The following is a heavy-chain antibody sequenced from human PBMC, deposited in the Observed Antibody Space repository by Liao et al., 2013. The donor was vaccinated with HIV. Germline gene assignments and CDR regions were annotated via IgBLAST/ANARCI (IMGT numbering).Heavy chain of an antibody. V-gene: IGHV4-34*01. CDR1: GGSFSGQY. Sequence: QVQLQQWGAGLLKPSETLSLTCAVYGGSFSGQYWSWIRQLPRKGAWSGLGKGNHSGGTKYNPSLKSRVAISVDTTTNQFSLKLSSVTAADTAVYYCGVLHIATGDSDTFDIWGQGTLVTVSS. CDR2: GNHSGGT. CDR3: GVLHIATGDSDTFDI. J-gene: IGHJ3*02. D-gene: IGHD6-13*01.